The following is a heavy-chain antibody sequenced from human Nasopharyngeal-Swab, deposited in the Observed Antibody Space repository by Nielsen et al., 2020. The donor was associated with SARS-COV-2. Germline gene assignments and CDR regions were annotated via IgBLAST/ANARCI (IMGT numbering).Heavy chain of an antibody. D-gene: IGHD2-15*01. V-gene: IGHV3-23*01. J-gene: IGHJ4*02. CDR3: AKYCSGGSCYSHGADY. CDR2: ISGSGGST. Sequence: GGSLRLSCAASGFTFSSYAMSWVRQAPGKGLEWVSAISGSGGSTYYADSVKGRFTISRDNSKNTLYLQMNSLRAEDTAVYYCAKYCSGGSCYSHGADYWGQGTLVTVSS. CDR1: GFTFSSYA.